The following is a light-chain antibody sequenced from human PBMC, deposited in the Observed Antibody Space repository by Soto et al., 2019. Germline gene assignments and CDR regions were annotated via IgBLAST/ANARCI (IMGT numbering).Light chain of an antibody. CDR2: LAS. V-gene: IGKV1-39*01. CDR1: QTISNY. J-gene: IGKJ5*01. CDR3: QQSYGTPIT. Sequence: DIQMTQSPSSLSAFVGDRVTITCRASQTISNYLNWYQQRPGKAPKLLIYLASSLQSGVPSRFGGSGSGTDFTLTISSLQPEDSATYYCQQSYGTPITFGQGTRLEIK.